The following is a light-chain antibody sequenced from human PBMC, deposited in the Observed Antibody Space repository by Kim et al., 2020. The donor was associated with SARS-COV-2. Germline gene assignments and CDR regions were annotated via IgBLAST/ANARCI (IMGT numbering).Light chain of an antibody. V-gene: IGKV3-20*01. Sequence: TPGERATLSCRASQSFSSNYLAWYQQKPGQAPRLLIYGASSRATGIPDRFSGSGSGTDFTLTITRLEPEDFAVYYCQQYSSSPATFGQGTKVEVK. CDR3: QQYSSSPAT. J-gene: IGKJ1*01. CDR1: QSFSSNY. CDR2: GAS.